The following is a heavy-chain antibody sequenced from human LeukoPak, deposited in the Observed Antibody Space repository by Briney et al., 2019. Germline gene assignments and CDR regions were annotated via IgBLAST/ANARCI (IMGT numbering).Heavy chain of an antibody. CDR3: ASLTYYYDSSGYPQTYYFDY. CDR2: IYYSGST. V-gene: IGHV4-39*07. Sequence: SSETLSLTCTVSGGSISSSSYYWGWIRQPPGKGLEWIGSIYYSGSTYYNPSLKSRVTISVDTSKNRFSLKLSSVTAADTAVYYCASLTYYYDSSGYPQTYYFDYWGQGTLVTVSS. CDR1: GGSISSSSYY. J-gene: IGHJ4*02. D-gene: IGHD3-22*01.